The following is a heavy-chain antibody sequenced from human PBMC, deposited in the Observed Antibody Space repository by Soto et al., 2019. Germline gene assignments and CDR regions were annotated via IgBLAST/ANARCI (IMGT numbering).Heavy chain of an antibody. D-gene: IGHD4-17*01. CDR1: GGSISSGGYY. CDR2: IYYSGST. J-gene: IGHJ5*02. Sequence: QVQLQESGPGLVKPSQTLSLTCTVSGGSISSGGYYWSWIRQHPGKGLEWIGYIYYSGSTYYNPSLKSRVTIAVDTSKNQFSLKLSSVTAADTAVYYCARRYGDYGSSWFDPWGQGTLVTVSS. V-gene: IGHV4-31*03. CDR3: ARRYGDYGSSWFDP.